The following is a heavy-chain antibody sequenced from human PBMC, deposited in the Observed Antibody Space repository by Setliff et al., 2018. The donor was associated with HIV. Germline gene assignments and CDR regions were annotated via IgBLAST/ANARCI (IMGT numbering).Heavy chain of an antibody. Sequence: PSETLSLTCTVSGGSISDYYRSWIRQPPGKGLEWIGYIYTSGSTNYNPSLKSRVTISKDTSKNQLSLKLSSVTAADTAVYYCARRRGDFNPYFDSWGQGNLVTVSS. CDR2: IYTSGST. V-gene: IGHV4-4*09. CDR1: GGSISDYY. CDR3: ARRRGDFNPYFDS. J-gene: IGHJ4*02. D-gene: IGHD3-16*01.